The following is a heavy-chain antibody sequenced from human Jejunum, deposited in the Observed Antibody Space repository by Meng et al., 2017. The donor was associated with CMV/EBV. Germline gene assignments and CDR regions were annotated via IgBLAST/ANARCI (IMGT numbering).Heavy chain of an antibody. Sequence: VPGVGSGGAVVQPGGFLVISCVTSGISFSNSGMHWVRQAAGKGLEWVVFIRNDGSEIYYVDSVKGRFTISRDNSKNTVYLQMDSLRVEDTGIYYCVKDKGRTALDYWGQGSLVTVSS. CDR2: IRNDGSEI. CDR3: VKDKGRTALDY. J-gene: IGHJ4*02. CDR1: GISFSNSG. V-gene: IGHV3-30*02. D-gene: IGHD3-10*01.